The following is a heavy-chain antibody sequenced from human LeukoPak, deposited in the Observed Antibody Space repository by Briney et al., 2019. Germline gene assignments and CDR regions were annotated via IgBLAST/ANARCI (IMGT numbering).Heavy chain of an antibody. CDR3: AGLSSYDILTGYYRPYYFHY. V-gene: IGHV4-39*01. D-gene: IGHD3-9*01. CDR1: GGSINSGSDY. J-gene: IGHJ4*02. CDR2: IYYSGNT. Sequence: SETLSLTCTVSGGSINSGSDYWGWIRQPPEKGLEWIGTIYYSGNTYYNSSLKSRVTISVDTSKNQFSLKLNSVTAADTAVYYCAGLSSYDILTGYYRPYYFHYWGQGTLVTVSS.